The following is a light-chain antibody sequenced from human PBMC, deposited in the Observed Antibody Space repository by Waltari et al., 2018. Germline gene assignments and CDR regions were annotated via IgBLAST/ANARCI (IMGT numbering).Light chain of an antibody. Sequence: QSALTQPRSVSGSPGQSVTLSCTGTSSDVGGYDYVSWYQQHPGKAPKLILSDVDKRPSGVSVRFSGSKSGNTSSLTISGLQVDDEASYYCCSFAGNYTLLFGGGTNLTVL. J-gene: IGLJ2*01. V-gene: IGLV2-11*01. CDR1: SSDVGGYDY. CDR2: DVD. CDR3: CSFAGNYTLL.